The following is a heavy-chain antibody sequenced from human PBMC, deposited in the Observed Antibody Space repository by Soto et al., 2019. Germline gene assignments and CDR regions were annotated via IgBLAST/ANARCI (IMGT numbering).Heavy chain of an antibody. V-gene: IGHV1-2*04. Sequence: ASVKVSCKASGYTFTGYYMHWVRQAPGQGLEWMGWINPNSGGTNYAQKFQGWVTMTRDTSISTAYMELSRLRSDDTAVYYCARSAHSGSYFLGYWGQGTLVTVSS. CDR3: ARSAHSGSYFLGY. D-gene: IGHD1-26*01. J-gene: IGHJ4*02. CDR1: GYTFTGYY. CDR2: INPNSGGT.